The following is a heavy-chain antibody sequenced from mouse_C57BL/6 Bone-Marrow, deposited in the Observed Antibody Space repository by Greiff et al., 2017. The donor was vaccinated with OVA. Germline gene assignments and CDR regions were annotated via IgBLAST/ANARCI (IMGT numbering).Heavy chain of an antibody. CDR2: IRNKANNHAT. J-gene: IGHJ3*01. D-gene: IGHD2-4*01. CDR1: GFTFSDAW. V-gene: IGHV6-6*01. CDR3: TRKGDYDWFAY. Sequence: EVQLQESGGGLVQPGGSMKLSCAASGFTFSDAWMDWVRQSPEKGLEWVAEIRNKANNHATYYAESVKGRFTISSDDSKSSVYLQMNSLRAEDTGIYYCTRKGDYDWFAYWGQGTLVTVSA.